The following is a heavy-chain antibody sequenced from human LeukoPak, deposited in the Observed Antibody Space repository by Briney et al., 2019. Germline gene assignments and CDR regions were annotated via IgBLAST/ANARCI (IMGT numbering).Heavy chain of an antibody. D-gene: IGHD2-15*01. V-gene: IGHV1-69*06. CDR1: GDTFSKYA. CDR3: ARADCSGAACSNWFDP. Sequence: ASVKVSCKASGDTFSKYAISWVRQAPGQGLEWMARIIPIFATVNYAQKFQGRVTITADKSTTTAYMELSSLRSEDTAVYYCARADCSGAACSNWFDPWGQGTLVTVSS. CDR2: IIPIFATV. J-gene: IGHJ5*02.